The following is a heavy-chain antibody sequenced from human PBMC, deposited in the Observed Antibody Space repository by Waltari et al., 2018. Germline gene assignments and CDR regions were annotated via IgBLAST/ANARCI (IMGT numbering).Heavy chain of an antibody. Sequence: QVQLVQSGAEVKKPGASLKVSCKASGYTFTGYYIHWVRQAPGQGLEWMGWINPNSGGTNYAQKFQGRVTMTRDTSISTAYMELSRLRSDDTAVYYCATPQGRYSSSWPSYWGQGTLVTVSS. D-gene: IGHD6-13*01. V-gene: IGHV1-2*02. J-gene: IGHJ4*02. CDR1: GYTFTGYY. CDR3: ATPQGRYSSSWPSY. CDR2: INPNSGGT.